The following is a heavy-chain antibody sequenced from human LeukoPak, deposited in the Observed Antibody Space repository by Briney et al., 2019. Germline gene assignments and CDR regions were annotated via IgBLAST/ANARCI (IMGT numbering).Heavy chain of an antibody. CDR3: AKVDYGDRYDAFDI. J-gene: IGHJ3*02. V-gene: IGHV3-30*02. CDR1: GFTFSSYA. CDR2: IRYDGSNK. D-gene: IGHD4-17*01. Sequence: GGSLRLSCAASGFTFSSYAMHWVRQAPGKGLEWVAFIRYDGSNKYYADSVKGRFTISRDNSKNTLYLQMNSLRAEDTAVYYCAKVDYGDRYDAFDISRQGTMVTVSS.